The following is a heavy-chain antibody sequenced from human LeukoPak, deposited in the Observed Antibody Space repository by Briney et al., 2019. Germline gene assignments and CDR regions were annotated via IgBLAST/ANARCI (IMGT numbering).Heavy chain of an antibody. J-gene: IGHJ4*02. CDR3: ASSQQWLLDY. CDR1: GFTFSSDW. V-gene: IGHV3-74*01. D-gene: IGHD6-19*01. CDR2: INGDGSST. Sequence: PGGSLRLSCAASGFTFSSDWMHWVRQAPGKGLVWVSRINGDGSSTDYADSVKGRFTISRDNAKNTVYLQMNSLRAEDTAVYYCASSQQWLLDYWGQGTLVTVSS.